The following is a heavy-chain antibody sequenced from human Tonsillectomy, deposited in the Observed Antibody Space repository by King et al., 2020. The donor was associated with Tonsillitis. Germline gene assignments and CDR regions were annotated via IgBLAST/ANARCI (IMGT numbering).Heavy chain of an antibody. CDR1: GFTVSSNY. Sequence: VQLVESGGGLIQPGGSLRLSCAASGFTVSSNYMSWVRQAPGKGLEWVSVIYSCGSTYYADAVKGRFTITRNNSKNQLYLHMNSLRAEDTAVYYCARELDTAMADYWGQGTLVTVSS. D-gene: IGHD5-18*01. J-gene: IGHJ4*02. V-gene: IGHV3-53*01. CDR2: IYSCGST. CDR3: ARELDTAMADY.